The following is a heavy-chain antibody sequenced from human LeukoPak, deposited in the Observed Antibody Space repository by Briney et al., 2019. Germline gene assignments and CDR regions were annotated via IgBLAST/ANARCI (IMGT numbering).Heavy chain of an antibody. Sequence: SETLPLTCAVYGGSFSGYSWTWIRQPPGKGLEWIGEINHSGTTDYNPSLQSRVTISLDTSKNQFSLKVTSVTAADTAMYYCAREKIGTGTVLGKDYYYMDVWGKGTTVTVSS. CDR2: INHSGTT. CDR1: GGSFSGYS. J-gene: IGHJ6*03. CDR3: AREKIGTGTVLGKDYYYMDV. D-gene: IGHD3-16*01. V-gene: IGHV4-34*01.